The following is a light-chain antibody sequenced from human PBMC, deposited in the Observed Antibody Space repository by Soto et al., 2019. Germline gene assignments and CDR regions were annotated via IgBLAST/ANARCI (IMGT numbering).Light chain of an antibody. Sequence: EIVMTQSPATLSVSPGERATLSCRASQSVSSSLAWYQQKHGQAPRLLIHAASTRATGIPDRFSGSGSGTDFTLTISRLEPEDFAVYYCQQYANSPQTFGQGTKVDIK. CDR3: QQYANSPQT. CDR2: AAS. J-gene: IGKJ1*01. V-gene: IGKV3-20*01. CDR1: QSVSSS.